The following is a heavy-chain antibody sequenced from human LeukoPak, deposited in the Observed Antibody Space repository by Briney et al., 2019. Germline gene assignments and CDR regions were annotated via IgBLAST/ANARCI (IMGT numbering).Heavy chain of an antibody. V-gene: IGHV4-4*07. D-gene: IGHD5-18*01. CDR2: IYTSGST. CDR3: ARGKNVDTAMVGDAFDI. J-gene: IGHJ3*02. CDR1: GGSISSYY. Sequence: SETLSLTCTVSGGSISSYYWSWIRQPAGKGLEWIGRIYTSGSTNYNPSLKSRVTMSVDTSKNQFSLKLSSVTAADTAVYYCARGKNVDTAMVGDAFDIWGQGTMVTVSS.